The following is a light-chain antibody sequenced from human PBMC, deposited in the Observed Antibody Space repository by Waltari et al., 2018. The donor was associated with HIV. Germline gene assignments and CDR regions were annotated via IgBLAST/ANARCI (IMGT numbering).Light chain of an antibody. CDR1: SRDVGAYNL. CDR2: EVT. CDR3: SSYAGSATLA. J-gene: IGLJ2*01. V-gene: IGLV2-8*01. Sequence: QSAMTQPPSASGSPRQSCTISCTGTSRDVGAYNLVSWYHKPPGEAPKLMIYEVTKRPSGVPARFSGSKSGNTASLTVSGLQAEDEADYYCSSYAGSATLAFGGGTKLTVL.